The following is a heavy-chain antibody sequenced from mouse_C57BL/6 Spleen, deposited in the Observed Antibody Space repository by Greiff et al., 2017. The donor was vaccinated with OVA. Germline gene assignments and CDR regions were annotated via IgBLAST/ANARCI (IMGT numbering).Heavy chain of an antibody. CDR2: INPYNGGT. V-gene: IGHV1-19*01. CDR1: GYTFTDYY. CDR3: ARSVGVYDGYYVDFDY. J-gene: IGHJ2*01. D-gene: IGHD2-3*01. Sequence: EVQLQQSGPVLVKPGASVKLSCKASGYTFTDYYMNWVKQSHGKSLEWIGVINPYNGGTSYNQKFKGKATLTVDKSSSTAYMELNSLTSEDSAVYYCARSVGVYDGYYVDFDYWGQGTTLTVSS.